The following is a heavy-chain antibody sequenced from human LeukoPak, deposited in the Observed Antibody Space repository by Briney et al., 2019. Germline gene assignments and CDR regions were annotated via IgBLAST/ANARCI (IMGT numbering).Heavy chain of an antibody. Sequence: PSETLSLTCTVSGGSISSYYWSWIRQPPGKGLEWLGYIYYSGSTNYNPSLKSRVTISVDTSKNQFSLKLSSVTAADTAVYYCARVKMVRGVIGFDYWGQGTLVTVSS. J-gene: IGHJ4*02. CDR3: ARVKMVRGVIGFDY. CDR2: IYYSGST. D-gene: IGHD3-10*01. CDR1: GGSISSYY. V-gene: IGHV4-59*01.